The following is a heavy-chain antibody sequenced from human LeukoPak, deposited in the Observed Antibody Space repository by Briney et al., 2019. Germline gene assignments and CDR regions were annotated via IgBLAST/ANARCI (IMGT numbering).Heavy chain of an antibody. CDR1: GFTFSSYA. Sequence: GGSLRLSCAASGFTFSSYAMSWVRQAPGKGRGGASAISGSGASTYYADSVKGRFTISRDNSKNTLYLQMSSLRVDDTAVYYCAKALVGLGIAVAAHFDYWGQGTLVTVSS. D-gene: IGHD6-19*01. CDR2: ISGSGAST. CDR3: AKALVGLGIAVAAHFDY. J-gene: IGHJ4*02. V-gene: IGHV3-23*01.